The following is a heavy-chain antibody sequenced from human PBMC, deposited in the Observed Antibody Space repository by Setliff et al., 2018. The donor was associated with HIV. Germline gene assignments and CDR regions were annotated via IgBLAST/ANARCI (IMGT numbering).Heavy chain of an antibody. Sequence: GASVKVSCKTFGYYFNIDYMHWVRQAPGQGLEWMGWINPNNGGTNYAQKFQGRVTMTRDTSISTAYMELSSLRSEDTAVYYCARNPEMAALNYFYYYMDVWGKGTTVTVSS. J-gene: IGHJ6*03. CDR3: ARNPEMAALNYFYYYMDV. CDR1: GYYFNIDY. V-gene: IGHV1-2*02. CDR2: INPNNGGT. D-gene: IGHD6-19*01.